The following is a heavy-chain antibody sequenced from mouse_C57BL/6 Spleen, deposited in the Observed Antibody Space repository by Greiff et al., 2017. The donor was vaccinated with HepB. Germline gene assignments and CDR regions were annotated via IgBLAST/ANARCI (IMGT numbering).Heavy chain of an antibody. CDR3: ARRHDYDERTWFAY. CDR1: GYTFTSHW. J-gene: IGHJ3*01. Sequence: QVHVKQSGPELVRPGASVKISCKAPGYTFTSHWMQWVRQRPGQGLEWIGEIFPGSGSTYYNEKFKGKATRTVDTSSSTAYMQLRSLTSEDSAVYFCARRHDYDERTWFAYWGQGTLVTVSA. V-gene: IGHV1-56*01. CDR2: IFPGSGST. D-gene: IGHD2-4*01.